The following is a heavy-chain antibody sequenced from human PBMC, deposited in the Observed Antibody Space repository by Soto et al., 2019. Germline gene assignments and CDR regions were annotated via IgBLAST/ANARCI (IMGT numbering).Heavy chain of an antibody. CDR1: GFTFSGSA. V-gene: IGHV3-73*01. CDR3: TSYCRSTSCYGTGVSFDI. Sequence: PGGSLRLSCAASGFTFSGSAMHWVRQASGKGLEWVGRIRSKANSYATAYAASVKGRFTISRDDSKNTAYLQMNSLKTEDTAVYYCTSYCRSTSCYGTGVSFDIWGKGTLVTVSS. CDR2: IRSKANSYAT. D-gene: IGHD2-2*01. J-gene: IGHJ3*02.